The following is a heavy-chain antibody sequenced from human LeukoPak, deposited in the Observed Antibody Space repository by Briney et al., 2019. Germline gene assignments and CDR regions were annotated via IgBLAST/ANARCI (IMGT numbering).Heavy chain of an antibody. D-gene: IGHD2-2*03. CDR3: ALACWISYAGAVC. Sequence: GGSLRLSCVASGFSFRSYAMSWVRQAPARGPEWVSSMKGGGGTFYSDSVMSRFTLSRDDSRNKVYLKLNSLSVADTATYYCALACWISYAGAVCWGQGTPVSVSS. CDR2: MKGGGGT. CDR1: GFSFRSYA. V-gene: IGHV3-23*01. J-gene: IGHJ4*02.